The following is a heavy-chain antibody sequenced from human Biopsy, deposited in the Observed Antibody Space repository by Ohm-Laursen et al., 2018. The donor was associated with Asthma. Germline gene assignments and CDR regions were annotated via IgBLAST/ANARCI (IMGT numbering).Heavy chain of an antibody. CDR1: YGSITSGDYY. V-gene: IGHV4-31*03. CDR3: ARAQDYYDSRGYYRSFDY. CDR2: IYYSGST. J-gene: IGHJ4*02. D-gene: IGHD3-22*01. Sequence: TLSLTCTVSYGSITSGDYYWTWIRQHPGKGLEWIGFIYYSGSTYYNPSLESRVSISIDTSKNQFSLKLSSVTAADTAVYYCARAQDYYDSRGYYRSFDYWGQGTLVTVSS.